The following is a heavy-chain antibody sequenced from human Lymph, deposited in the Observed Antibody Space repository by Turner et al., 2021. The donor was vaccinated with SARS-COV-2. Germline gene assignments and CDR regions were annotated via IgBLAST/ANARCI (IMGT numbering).Heavy chain of an antibody. Sequence: QVQLVESGGGVVQPGRSLRLSCAASGFTFSSYAKHWVRPAPGKGREWVAVISYDGSNKYYADSVKGRFTISRDNSKNTLYLQMNSLRAEDTAVYYCARSSIAARSWFDPWGQGTLVTVSS. D-gene: IGHD6-6*01. CDR1: GFTFSSYA. CDR3: ARSSIAARSWFDP. J-gene: IGHJ5*02. CDR2: ISYDGSNK. V-gene: IGHV3-30-3*01.